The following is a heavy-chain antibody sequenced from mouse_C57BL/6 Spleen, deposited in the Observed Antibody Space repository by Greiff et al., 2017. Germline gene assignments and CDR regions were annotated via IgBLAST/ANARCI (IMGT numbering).Heavy chain of an antibody. V-gene: IGHV1-69*01. D-gene: IGHD2-5*01. CDR1: GYTFTSYW. J-gene: IGHJ2*01. Sequence: QVQLQQPGAELVMPGASVKLSCKASGYTFTSYWMHWVKQRPGQGLEWIGELDTSDSYTNYNQKFKGRFTLNVDKSSSTAYMQLSSLTSEDSAVYYCARGSNLRYYFDYWGQGTTLTVSS. CDR2: LDTSDSYT. CDR3: ARGSNLRYYFDY.